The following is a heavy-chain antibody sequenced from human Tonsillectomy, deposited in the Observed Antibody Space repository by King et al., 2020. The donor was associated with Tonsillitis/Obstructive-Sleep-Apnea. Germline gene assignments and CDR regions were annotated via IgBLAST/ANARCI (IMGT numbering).Heavy chain of an antibody. V-gene: IGHV1-69*01. CDR2: IIPIFGTA. D-gene: IGHD2-2*01. CDR3: ARDDPDIVVVPAATTPTDY. J-gene: IGHJ4*02. CDR1: GGTFSSYA. Sequence: QLVQSGAEVKKPGSSVKVSCKASGGTFSSYAISWVRQAPGQGLEWMGGIIPIFGTANYAQKFQGRVTITADESTSTAYMELSSLRSEDTAVYYCARDDPDIVVVPAATTPTDYWGQGTLVTVSS.